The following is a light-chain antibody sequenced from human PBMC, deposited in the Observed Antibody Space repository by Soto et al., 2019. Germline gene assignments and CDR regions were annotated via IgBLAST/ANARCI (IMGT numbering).Light chain of an antibody. Sequence: DIQMTQSPSTLSASVGDRVTITCRASQSINNRLAWYQQMPGKAPNLLIYDASSLESGVPSRFRGSGSETEFTLTISNLQPDDFATYYCQQYESHSPWTFGQGTKVDIK. V-gene: IGKV1-5*01. J-gene: IGKJ1*01. CDR1: QSINNR. CDR2: DAS. CDR3: QQYESHSPWT.